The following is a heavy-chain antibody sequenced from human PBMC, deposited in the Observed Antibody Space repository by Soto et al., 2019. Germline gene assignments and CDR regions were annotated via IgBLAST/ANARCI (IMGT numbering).Heavy chain of an antibody. CDR3: ARIAAAGDLDRYYFDY. D-gene: IGHD6-13*01. V-gene: IGHV5-51*01. CDR2: IYPGDSDT. Sequence: AGESLKISCKGSGYSFTSYWIGWVRQMPGKGLEWMGIIYPGDSDTRYSPSFQGQVTISADKSISTAYLQWSSLKASDTAMYYCARIAAAGDLDRYYFDYWGQGTLVTVSS. J-gene: IGHJ4*02. CDR1: GYSFTSYW.